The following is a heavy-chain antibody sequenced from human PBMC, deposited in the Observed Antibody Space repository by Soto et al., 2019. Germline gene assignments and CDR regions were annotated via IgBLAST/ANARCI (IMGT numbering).Heavy chain of an antibody. CDR1: GFTFSDYY. V-gene: IGHV3-11*01. J-gene: IGHJ6*02. D-gene: IGHD3-22*01. CDR3: ARWLSDYYDSSGYYRSYGMDV. Sequence: LRLSCAASGFTFSDYYMSWIRQAPGKGLEWVSYISSSDSTIYYADSVKGRFTISRDNAKNSLYLQMSSLRAEDTAVYYCARWLSDYYDSSGYYRSYGMDVWGQGTTVTVSS. CDR2: ISSSDSTI.